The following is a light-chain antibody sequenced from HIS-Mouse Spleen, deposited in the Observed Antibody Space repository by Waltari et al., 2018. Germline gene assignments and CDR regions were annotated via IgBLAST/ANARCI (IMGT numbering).Light chain of an antibody. CDR1: SSDVGGYNS. CDR3: CSYAGSYTGV. V-gene: IGLV2-11*01. J-gene: IGLJ1*01. CDR2: DVS. Sequence: QSALTQPRSVSGCPGQSVTISCTGTSSDVGGYNSVSCYQQHPGKAPKLVIYDVSKRPSGVPDRCYGSKAGNTASLTISGVQAEDEADYYCCSYAGSYTGVFGTGTKVTVL.